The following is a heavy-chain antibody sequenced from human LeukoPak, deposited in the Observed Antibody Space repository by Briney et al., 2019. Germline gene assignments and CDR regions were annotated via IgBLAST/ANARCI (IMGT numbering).Heavy chain of an antibody. CDR1: GGSISSSSYY. Sequence: PSETLSLTCTVSGGSISSSSYYWGWIRQPPGKGLEWIGSIYYSGSTYYNPSLKSRVTISVDTSKNQFSLKLSSVTAAGTAVYYCARGGHSSDNWFDPWGQGTLVTVSS. D-gene: IGHD6-19*01. J-gene: IGHJ5*02. CDR2: IYYSGST. V-gene: IGHV4-39*07. CDR3: ARGGHSSDNWFDP.